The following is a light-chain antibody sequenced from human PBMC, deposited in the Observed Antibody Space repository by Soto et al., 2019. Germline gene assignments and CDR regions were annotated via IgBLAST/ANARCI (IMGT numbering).Light chain of an antibody. CDR2: DVS. Sequence: QSALTQSASVSGSPGQSITISCTGTSSDVGGYNYVSWYQQHPGKAPKLLIYDVSNRPSGASNRFSGSKSGNTASLTISGLLAQDEADYYCSSYTGSTTLHYVFGTGTKLTVL. J-gene: IGLJ1*01. CDR3: SSYTGSTTLHYV. CDR1: SSDVGGYNY. V-gene: IGLV2-14*01.